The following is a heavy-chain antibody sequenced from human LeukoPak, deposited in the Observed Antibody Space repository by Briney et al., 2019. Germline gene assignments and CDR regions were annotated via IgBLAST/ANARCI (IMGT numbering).Heavy chain of an antibody. D-gene: IGHD6-19*01. CDR1: GYTFSKSA. V-gene: IGHV3-23*01. Sequence: PGGPLRLLCAASGYTFSKSAIRWVRKSRGKALEWVSTLSGSGITTYYADSVKGRFTISRYNSKNTLYLQMNSLRAEDTAVYYCAKGIYSSGWSYFDDWGHGTLVTVSS. CDR2: LSGSGITT. CDR3: AKGIYSSGWSYFDD. J-gene: IGHJ4*01.